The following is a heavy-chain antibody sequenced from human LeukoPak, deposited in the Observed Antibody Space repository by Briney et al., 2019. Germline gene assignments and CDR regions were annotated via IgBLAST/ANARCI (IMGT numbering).Heavy chain of an antibody. CDR2: ISSSSSYI. V-gene: IGHV3-21*01. CDR1: GFTFSSYG. Sequence: GGSLILSCSASGFTFSSYGMHWVRQAPGKGLEWVSSISSSSSYIYYADSVKGRFTISRDNAKNSLYLQMNSLRAEDTAVYYCARDLYSSSSPPLDYWGQGTLVTVSS. J-gene: IGHJ4*02. CDR3: ARDLYSSSSPPLDY. D-gene: IGHD6-13*01.